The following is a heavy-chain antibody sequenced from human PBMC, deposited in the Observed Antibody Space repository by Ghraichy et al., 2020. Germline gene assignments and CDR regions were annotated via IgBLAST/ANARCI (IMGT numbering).Heavy chain of an antibody. Sequence: SETLSLTCTVSGGSISSGGYYWTWIRQHPGKGLEWIGYIYNSGSTYYNPSLRSRVTISLDTSKNQFSLKLSSVTAADTAVYFCSGGGLSGYYGLDVWGPGTSVTVSS. V-gene: IGHV4-30-4*08. D-gene: IGHD3-16*01. CDR3: SGGGLSGYYGLDV. CDR1: GGSISSGGYY. CDR2: IYNSGST. J-gene: IGHJ6*02.